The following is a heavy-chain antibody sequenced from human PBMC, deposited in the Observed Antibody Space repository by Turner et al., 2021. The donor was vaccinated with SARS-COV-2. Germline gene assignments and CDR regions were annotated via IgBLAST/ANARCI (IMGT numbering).Heavy chain of an antibody. CDR3: ASPTSRVNTGYSSGWALGLGYYGMDV. J-gene: IGHJ6*02. CDR2: INPNSGGT. Sequence: QVQLVQSGAEVKKPGASVKVSCKASGYTFTGYYMHWVRQAPGQGLEWMGWINPNSGGTNYAQKFQGRVTMTRDTSISTTYMELNRLRSDDMAVYYCASPTSRVNTGYSSGWALGLGYYGMDVWGQGTTVTVSS. CDR1: GYTFTGYY. V-gene: IGHV1-2*02. D-gene: IGHD6-19*01.